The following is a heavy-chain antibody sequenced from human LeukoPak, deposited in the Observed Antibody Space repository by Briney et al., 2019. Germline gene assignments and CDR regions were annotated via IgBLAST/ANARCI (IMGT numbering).Heavy chain of an antibody. D-gene: IGHD1-26*01. V-gene: IGHV1-46*01. J-gene: IGHJ5*02. CDR3: ARDNSVGDNAWWFDP. Sequence: ASVKVSCKASGYTFTSYSIHWVRQAPGQGLEWMGLINPTGGSTGYAQKFQGRVTMTRDMSTSTDYMELSSLRSEDTAIYYCARDNSVGDNAWWFDPWGQGTLVTVPS. CDR1: GYTFTSYS. CDR2: INPTGGST.